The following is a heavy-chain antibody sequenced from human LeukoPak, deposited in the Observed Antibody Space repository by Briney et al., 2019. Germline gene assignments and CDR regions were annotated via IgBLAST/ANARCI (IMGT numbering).Heavy chain of an antibody. Sequence: GSLRLSCAASGFTFSSYWMHWVRQAPGKGLEWVSRINSDGGSTTYADSVKGRFTISRDNAKNTMYLQMSSLRADDSAVYYCGRGGLTGQMAAFDYWGQGALVTVST. CDR2: INSDGGST. J-gene: IGHJ4*02. CDR1: GFTFSSYW. CDR3: GRGGLTGQMAAFDY. D-gene: IGHD3-9*01. V-gene: IGHV3-74*01.